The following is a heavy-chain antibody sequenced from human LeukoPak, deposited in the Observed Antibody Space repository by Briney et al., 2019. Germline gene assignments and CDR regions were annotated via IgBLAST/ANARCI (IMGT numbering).Heavy chain of an antibody. CDR3: ARCPESSGYYYELDS. CDR1: GFTFSSYG. Sequence: HPGGSLRLSCAASGFTFSSYGMHWVRQAPGKGLEWVAVISYDGSNKYYADSVKGRFTISRDNSKNTLYLQMNSLTADDTAVYYCARCPESSGYYYELDSWGQGTLVTVSS. V-gene: IGHV3-30*03. D-gene: IGHD3-22*01. J-gene: IGHJ4*02. CDR2: ISYDGSNK.